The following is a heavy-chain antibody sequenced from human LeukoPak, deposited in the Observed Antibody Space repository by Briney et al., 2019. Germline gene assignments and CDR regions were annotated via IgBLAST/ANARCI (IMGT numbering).Heavy chain of an antibody. J-gene: IGHJ4*02. D-gene: IGHD3-22*01. V-gene: IGHV3-23*01. CDR3: ARRGVVIRVILVGFHKEAYYFDS. Sequence: GGSLRLSCAVSGVTLSNYGMSWVRQAPGKGLEWVAGISGSGGRTNYADSVKGRFTISRDNPKNTLYLQMNSLRAEDTAVYFCARRGVVIRVILVGFHKEAYYFDSWGQGALVTVSS. CDR1: GVTLSNYG. CDR2: ISGSGGRT.